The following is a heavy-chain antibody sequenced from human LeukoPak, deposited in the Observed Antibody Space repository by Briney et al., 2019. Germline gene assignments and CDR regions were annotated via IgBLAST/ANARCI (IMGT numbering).Heavy chain of an antibody. CDR2: INHSGST. V-gene: IGHV4-34*01. Sequence: PSETLSLTCAVYGGSFSGYYWSWIRQPPGKGLEWIGEINHSGSTNYNPSLKSRVTISVDTSKNQFSLKLSSVTAADTAVYYCARGEVSKYYYYGMDVWGQGTTVTVSS. D-gene: IGHD4-11*01. CDR3: ARGEVSKYYYYGMDV. J-gene: IGHJ6*02. CDR1: GGSFSGYY.